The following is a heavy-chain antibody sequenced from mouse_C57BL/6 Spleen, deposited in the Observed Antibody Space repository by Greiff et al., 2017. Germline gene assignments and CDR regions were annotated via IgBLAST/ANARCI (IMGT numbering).Heavy chain of an antibody. CDR3: TTRTTVVATGPFDD. J-gene: IGHJ2*01. CDR2: IDPEDGDT. Sequence: VQLQQSGAELVRPGASVKLSCTASGFNIKDYYMHWVKQRPEQGLEWIGRIDPEDGDTEYAPKFQGKATMTADTSSNTAYLQLSSLTSEDTAVYYCTTRTTVVATGPFDDWGQSTTLTVSS. D-gene: IGHD1-1*01. CDR1: GFNIKDYY. V-gene: IGHV14-1*01.